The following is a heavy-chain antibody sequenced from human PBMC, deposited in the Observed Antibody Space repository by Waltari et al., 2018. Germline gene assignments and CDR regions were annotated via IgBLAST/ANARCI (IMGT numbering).Heavy chain of an antibody. Sequence: WGWCRRTPGRGLEWIGVCYYSGRTYYNPTLKRRVTISGDTAKNQCSLKLSAVTAADTAVYYCARHWKKSGYRFDPWGQGTLVTVSS. D-gene: IGHD5-12*01. CDR2: CYYSGRT. J-gene: IGHJ5*02. CDR3: ARHWKKSGYRFDP. V-gene: IGHV4-39*01.